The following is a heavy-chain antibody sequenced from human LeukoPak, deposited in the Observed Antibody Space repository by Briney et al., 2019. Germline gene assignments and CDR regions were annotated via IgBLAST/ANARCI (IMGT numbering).Heavy chain of an antibody. CDR1: GYTFTNYD. CDR2: MNPYSGYA. J-gene: IGHJ3*02. CDR3: ARMGAVTTYAFDI. V-gene: IGHV1-8*02. D-gene: IGHD4-17*01. Sequence: GASVKVSCKTSGYTFTNYDINWVRQATGQGLEWMGWMNPYSGYAGYAQKFQGRVTMTRDMSTSTVYMELSSLRSEDTAVYYCARMGAVTTYAFDIWGQGTMVTVSS.